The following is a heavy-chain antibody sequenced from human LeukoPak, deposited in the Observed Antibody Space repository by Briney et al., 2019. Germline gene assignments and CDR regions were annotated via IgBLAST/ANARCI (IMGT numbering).Heavy chain of an antibody. CDR2: IYYSGST. CDR3: ARDSSDSSGYYYWFDP. J-gene: IGHJ5*02. Sequence: SETLSLTCTVSGGSISSYYWSWIRQPPGKGLEWIGYIYYSGSTNYNPSLKSRVTISVDTSKNQFSLKLSSVTAADTAMYYCARDSSDSSGYYYWFDPWGQGTLVTVSS. V-gene: IGHV4-59*01. D-gene: IGHD3-22*01. CDR1: GGSISSYY.